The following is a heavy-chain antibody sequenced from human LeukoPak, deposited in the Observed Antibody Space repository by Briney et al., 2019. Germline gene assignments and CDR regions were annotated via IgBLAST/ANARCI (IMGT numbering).Heavy chain of an antibody. CDR2: INPNSGAT. J-gene: IGHJ4*02. V-gene: IGHV1-2*06. Sequence: ASVKVSCKASGYTFTGYYMQWVRQAPGQGLEWMGRINPNSGATNYAPNFQGRVTITRDTSISTAYMDLSRLRSDVTAVCYCARDGAPWYYYDSTGTPTFDYWGQGTLVTVSS. CDR3: ARDGAPWYYYDSTGTPTFDY. D-gene: IGHD3-22*01. CDR1: GYTFTGYY.